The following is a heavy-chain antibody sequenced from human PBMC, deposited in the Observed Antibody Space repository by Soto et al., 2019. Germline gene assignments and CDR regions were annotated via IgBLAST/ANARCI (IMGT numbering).Heavy chain of an antibody. V-gene: IGHV4-61*01. CDR2: IFYSGST. D-gene: IGHD3-9*01. CDR1: GGSVSSGSYY. Sequence: SETLSLTCTVSGGSVSSGSYYWSWIRQPPGKGLEWIGYIFYSGSTNYNPSLKSRVTISVGTSKNQFSLKLSSVTAADTAVYYCARDLYYDILTGHRRNWFDPWGQGTLVTVSS. CDR3: ARDLYYDILTGHRRNWFDP. J-gene: IGHJ5*02.